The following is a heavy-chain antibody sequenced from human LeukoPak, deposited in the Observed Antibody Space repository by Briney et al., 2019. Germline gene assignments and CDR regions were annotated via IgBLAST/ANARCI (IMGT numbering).Heavy chain of an antibody. D-gene: IGHD3-10*01. CDR2: IYHSGST. CDR3: ARAYYYGSGSYFDY. CDR1: GGSFSGYY. J-gene: IGHJ4*02. Sequence: SETLSLTCAVYGGSFSGYYWSWIRQPPGKGLEWIGEIYHSGSTYYNPTLKSRVTISVDRSKNQFSLKLSSVTAADTAVYYCARAYYYGSGSYFDYWGQGTLVTVSS. V-gene: IGHV4-34*01.